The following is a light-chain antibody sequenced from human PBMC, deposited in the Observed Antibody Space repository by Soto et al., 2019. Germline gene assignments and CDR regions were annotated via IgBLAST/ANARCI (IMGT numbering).Light chain of an antibody. V-gene: IGLV2-8*01. CDR1: KNDVGFYDF. CDR3: GSYTSRSTYV. CDR2: EVV. Sequence: QSVLTQPPSASGSPGQSVTISCTGTKNDVGFYDFVSWYQHHPGKAPRLIIYEVVQRPSGVPDRFSGSKSGNTASLTVSGLQAADEADYFCGSYTSRSTYVFGTGTKVTVL. J-gene: IGLJ1*01.